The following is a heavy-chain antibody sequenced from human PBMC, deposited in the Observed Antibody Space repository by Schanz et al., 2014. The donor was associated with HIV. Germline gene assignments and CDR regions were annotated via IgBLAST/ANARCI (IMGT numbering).Heavy chain of an antibody. D-gene: IGHD2-8*01. Sequence: EVQLVESGGGLIKPGESLRLSCVTSGFTFGTKWMYWVRQGPGKGLAWVSYITPDGSVTYADYVKGRFTTSRDSSKNTLYLQMNSLRVEDTATYYCRVFMYSFDVWGQGTMVTVSS. CDR2: ITPDGSVT. CDR1: GFTFGTKW. CDR3: RVFMYSFDV. J-gene: IGHJ3*01. V-gene: IGHV3-74*01.